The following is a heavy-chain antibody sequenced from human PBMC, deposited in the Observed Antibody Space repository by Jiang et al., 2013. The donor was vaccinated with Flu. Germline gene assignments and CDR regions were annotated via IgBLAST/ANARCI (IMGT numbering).Heavy chain of an antibody. CDR2: IRYDGSNK. V-gene: IGHV3-30*02. D-gene: IGHD4-17*01. Sequence: VQLLESGGGVVQPGGSLRLSCAASGFTFSSYGMRWVRQAPGKGLEWVAFIRYDGSNKYYADSVKGRFTISRDNSKNTLYLQMNSLRAEDTAVYYCAKDLRMTTVTTFYYYGMDVWGQGTTVTVSS. CDR3: AKDLRMTTVTTFYYYGMDV. CDR1: GFTFSSYG. J-gene: IGHJ6*02.